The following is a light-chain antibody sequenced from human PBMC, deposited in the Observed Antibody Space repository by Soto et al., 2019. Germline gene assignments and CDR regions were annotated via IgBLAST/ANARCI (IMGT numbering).Light chain of an antibody. CDR3: QQYGSSRSRL. CDR1: QSVSSSY. Sequence: EIVLTQSPGTLSLSPGERTTLSCRASQSVSSSYLAWYQQKPGQAPRLLLYGASSRATGIPDRLSGSGSGTDFTLTSSRLEPEDCGVYYCQQYGSSRSRLFGQGTKVELK. CDR2: GAS. J-gene: IGKJ1*01. V-gene: IGKV3-20*01.